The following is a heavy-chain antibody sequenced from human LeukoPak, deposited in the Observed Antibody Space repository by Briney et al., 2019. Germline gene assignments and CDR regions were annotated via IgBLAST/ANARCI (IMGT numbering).Heavy chain of an antibody. CDR2: INHSGST. CDR1: GGSFSGYY. D-gene: IGHD6-6*01. Sequence: SETLSLTCAVYGGSFSGYYWSWIRQPPGKGLEWIGGINHSGSTNYNPSLKSRVTISVDTSKNQFSLKLSSVTAADTAVYYCAGRLGYWGQGTLVTVSS. V-gene: IGHV4-34*01. CDR3: AGRLGY. J-gene: IGHJ4*02.